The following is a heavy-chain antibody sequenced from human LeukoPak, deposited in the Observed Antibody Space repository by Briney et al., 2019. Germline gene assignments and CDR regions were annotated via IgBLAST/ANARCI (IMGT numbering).Heavy chain of an antibody. CDR3: VRGVTRGYIYAD. V-gene: IGHV4-30-4*07. D-gene: IGHD5-18*01. CDR1: GGFIGSGGYS. J-gene: IGHJ4*02. CDR2: VVTTGTT. Sequence: SETLSLTCAVSGGFIGSGGYSWWWVRQPPGKGLEWIGYVVTTGTTYYNPSLNSRLTISLDVSKNQLSLKLRSVTAADTAVYFCVRGVTRGYIYADWGQGTLVTVSS.